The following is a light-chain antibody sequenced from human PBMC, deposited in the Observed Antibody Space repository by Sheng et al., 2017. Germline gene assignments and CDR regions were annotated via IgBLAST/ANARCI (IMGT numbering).Light chain of an antibody. V-gene: IGLV2-8*01. CDR3: SSYAGSKVV. Sequence: QSALTQPPSASGSPGQSVTISCTGTSSDVGGYYYVSWYQHHPGKAPKLMIYEVSKRPSGVPDRFSGSKSGNTASLTVSGLQTEDEADYYCSSYAGSKVVFGGGTKLTVL. J-gene: IGLJ2*01. CDR2: EVS. CDR1: SSDVGGYYY.